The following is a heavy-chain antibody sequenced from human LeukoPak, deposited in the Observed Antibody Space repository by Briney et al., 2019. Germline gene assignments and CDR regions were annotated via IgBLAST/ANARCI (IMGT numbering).Heavy chain of an antibody. CDR3: ARDLSSTSNWEFDY. CDR2: MNANSGVT. J-gene: IGHJ4*02. V-gene: IGHV1-2*06. Sequence: EASVKVSCKASGYTFTDSFIHWVRQAPGQGPEWMGRMNANSGVTMYAQTLQDRVTMTRDTSISTAYMELSRLTSDDTALYYCARDLSSTSNWEFDYWGQGTLVTVSS. CDR1: GYTFTDSF. D-gene: IGHD7-27*01.